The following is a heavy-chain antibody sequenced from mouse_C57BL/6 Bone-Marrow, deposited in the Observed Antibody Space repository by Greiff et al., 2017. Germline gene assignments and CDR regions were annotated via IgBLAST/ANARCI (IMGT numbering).Heavy chain of an antibody. V-gene: IGHV1-18*01. CDR2: INPNNGGT. CDR1: GYTFTDYN. J-gene: IGHJ2*01. Sequence: VQLQQSGPELVKPGASVKIPCKASGYTFTDYNMDWVKQSHGKSLEWIGDINPNNGGTIYTQKFKGKATLTVDKSSSTAYMELRSLTSEDTAVYYCARRIYYGSSSYYFDYWGQGTTLTVSS. CDR3: ARRIYYGSSSYYFDY. D-gene: IGHD1-1*01.